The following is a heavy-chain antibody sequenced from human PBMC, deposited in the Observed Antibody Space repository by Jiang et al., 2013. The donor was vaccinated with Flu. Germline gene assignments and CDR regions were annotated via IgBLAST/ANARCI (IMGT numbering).Heavy chain of an antibody. V-gene: IGHV1-46*01. CDR1: GYSFISYY. CDR3: VKGDFWSGFGDY. J-gene: IGHJ4*02. D-gene: IGHD3-3*01. CDR2: IDPSGGTT. Sequence: GAEVKKPGASVKVSCKASGYSFISYYMHWVRQAPGQGLEWMGVIDPSGGTTEYTQRFQGRVSMTRDTSTSTLYMELSSLRPDDTAVYYCVKGDFWSGFGDYWGQGTLVTVSS.